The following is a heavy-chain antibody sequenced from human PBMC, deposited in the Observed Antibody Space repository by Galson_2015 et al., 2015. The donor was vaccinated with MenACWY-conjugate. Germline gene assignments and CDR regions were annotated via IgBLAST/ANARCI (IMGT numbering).Heavy chain of an antibody. CDR3: ARLPRGITMVVVAP. J-gene: IGHJ5*02. V-gene: IGHV3-74*01. CDR1: GFAFSTYW. CDR2: VNSDGRST. D-gene: IGHD3-22*01. Sequence: SLRLSCAASGFAFSTYWMHWVRQAPGKGLVWVSRVNSDGRSTSYADSVKGRFSISRDNAKNTLYLQMNSLRAEDTAVYYCARLPRGITMVVVAPWGQGTLVTVSA.